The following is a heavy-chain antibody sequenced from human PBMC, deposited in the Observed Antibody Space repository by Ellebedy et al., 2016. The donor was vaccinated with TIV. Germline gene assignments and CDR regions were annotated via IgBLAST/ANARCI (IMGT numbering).Heavy chain of an antibody. CDR3: ARDQRYSHNWKSFDY. Sequence: ASVKVSCXASGYTFTSYYMHWVRQAPGQGLEWMGIINPSGGSSNYAPKFQGRVTMTRDTSTSTVYMELSSLRSEDTAVYYCARDQRYSHNWKSFDYWGQGTLVIVSS. J-gene: IGHJ4*02. CDR2: INPSGGSS. D-gene: IGHD1-1*01. CDR1: GYTFTSYY. V-gene: IGHV1-46*01.